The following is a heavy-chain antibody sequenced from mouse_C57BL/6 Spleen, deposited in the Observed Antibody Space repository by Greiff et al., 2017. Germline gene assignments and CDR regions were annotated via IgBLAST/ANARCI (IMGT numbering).Heavy chain of an antibody. CDR3: ARQDYDDAMDY. CDR1: GYTFTSYT. V-gene: IGHV1-4*01. Sequence: QVQLQQSGAELARPGASVKMSCKASGYTFTSYTMHWVKQRPGQGLEWIGYINPSSGYTKYNQKFKDKATLTAAKSSSTAYMQLSSLTSEDSAVYYCARQDYDDAMDYWGQGTSVTVS. D-gene: IGHD2-4*01. J-gene: IGHJ4*01. CDR2: INPSSGYT.